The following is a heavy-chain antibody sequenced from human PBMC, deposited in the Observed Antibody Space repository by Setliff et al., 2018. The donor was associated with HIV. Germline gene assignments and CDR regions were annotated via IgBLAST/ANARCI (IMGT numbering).Heavy chain of an antibody. V-gene: IGHV1-69*13. D-gene: IGHD5-12*01. J-gene: IGHJ5*02. CDR2: IIPIFNTA. CDR1: GGTFSLYA. CDR3: ARDQATGYEKVWFSWIDP. Sequence: GASVKVSCKASGGTFSLYAINWVRQAPGQGLEWMGGIIPIFNTANYAQKFQGRVTITADGSTSTAYMELSSLRFEDTATYYGARDQATGYEKVWFSWIDPWGQGTLVTVSS.